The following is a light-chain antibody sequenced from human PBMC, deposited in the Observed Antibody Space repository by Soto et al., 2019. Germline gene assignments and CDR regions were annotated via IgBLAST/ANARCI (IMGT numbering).Light chain of an antibody. Sequence: IVLTQSPDYLGVSLGETATITCRSSQSLLHDSDTKNNLTWFQHKPGQPPKLLFSWASTRESGVPDRFSGRGSETDFTLTITSLQAEDVAVYYCQHYHSLPFTFGQGTRLDIK. J-gene: IGKJ5*01. V-gene: IGKV4-1*01. CDR2: WAS. CDR3: QHYHSLPFT. CDR1: QSLLHDSDTKNN.